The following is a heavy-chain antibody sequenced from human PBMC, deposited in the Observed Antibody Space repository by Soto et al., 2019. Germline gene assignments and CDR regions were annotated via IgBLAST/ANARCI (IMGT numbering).Heavy chain of an antibody. V-gene: IGHV3-30-3*01. CDR2: ISYDGSNK. D-gene: IGHD3-22*01. Sequence: GGLLRLRWAAAGVTCGDFGMHRVLQAPGKGLEWVAVISYDGSNKYYADSVKGRFTISRDNSKNTLYLQMNSLRAEDTAVYYCARDYYDSSGYLTGYYYYGMDVWGQGTTVTVSS. J-gene: IGHJ6*02. CDR1: GVTCGDFG. CDR3: ARDYYDSSGYLTGYYYYGMDV.